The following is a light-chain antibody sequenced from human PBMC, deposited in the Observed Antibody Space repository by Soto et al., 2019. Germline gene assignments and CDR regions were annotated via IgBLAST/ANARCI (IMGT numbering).Light chain of an antibody. J-gene: IGKJ1*01. CDR3: QQYGRSPRT. V-gene: IGKV3-20*01. CDR1: QSVDSTY. CDR2: GAS. Sequence: EVVLTQSPGTLSLSPGERATLSCRAGQSVDSTYLAWYQQKPGQAPRLLIYGASSRATGIPDRFSGSGSGTDFTLTISRLEPEDFAVYYCQQYGRSPRTFGQGTKVDIK.